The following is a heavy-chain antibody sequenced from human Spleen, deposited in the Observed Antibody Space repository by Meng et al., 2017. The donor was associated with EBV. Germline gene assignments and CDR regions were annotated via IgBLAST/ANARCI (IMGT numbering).Heavy chain of an antibody. CDR3: ARDRSEMAGSWGGY. CDR1: GYTFLHYG. D-gene: IGHD5-24*01. CDR2: VSPYNGYT. Sequence: HVQWVQAGLEWEKLGAYVTASCKASGYTFLHYGINWVRQAPGQGLEWMGWVSPYNGYTSYAQNLKGRVTMTTDTSTNTAYMTLRSLRSDDTAVYYCARDRSEMAGSWGGYWGQGSLVTVFS. V-gene: IGHV1-18*01. J-gene: IGHJ4*01.